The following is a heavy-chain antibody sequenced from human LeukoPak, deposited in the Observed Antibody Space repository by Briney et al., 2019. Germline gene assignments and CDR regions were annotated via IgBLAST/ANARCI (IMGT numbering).Heavy chain of an antibody. D-gene: IGHD3-22*01. Sequence: PGGSLRLSRAASGFTFSSYAMHWVRRAPGKGLEWVAVISYDGSNKYYADSVKGRFTISRDNSKNTLYLQMNSLRAEDTAVYYCARDQDSSGYLLSSGMDVWGQGTTVTVSS. CDR1: GFTFSSYA. J-gene: IGHJ6*02. CDR2: ISYDGSNK. CDR3: ARDQDSSGYLLSSGMDV. V-gene: IGHV3-30-3*01.